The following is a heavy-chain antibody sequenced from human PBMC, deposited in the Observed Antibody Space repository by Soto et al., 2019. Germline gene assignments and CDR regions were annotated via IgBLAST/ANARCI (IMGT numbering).Heavy chain of an antibody. D-gene: IGHD3-22*01. CDR3: ARPHYYDSSGYFYWYFDL. CDR2: IYYSGST. Sequence: PSETLSLTCTVSGGSISSSSYYWGWIRQPPGKGLEWIGSIYYSGSTYYNPSLKSRVTISVDTSKKQFSMKLSSVTAADTALYYCARPHYYDSSGYFYWYFDLWGRGTLITVS. V-gene: IGHV4-39*01. CDR1: GGSISSSSYY. J-gene: IGHJ2*01.